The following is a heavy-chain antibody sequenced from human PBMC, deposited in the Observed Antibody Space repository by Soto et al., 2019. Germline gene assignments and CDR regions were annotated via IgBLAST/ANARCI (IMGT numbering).Heavy chain of an antibody. CDR1: GDSLSSNIAA. CDR3: ARGDSSSWYGYYGMDV. V-gene: IGHV6-1*01. D-gene: IGHD6-13*01. CDR2: TYYRSKWYN. Sequence: SQTLSLTSAISGDSLSSNIAAWNCSTQSPSRGLEWLGRTYYRSKWYNDYAVSVKSRITIKPDTSKNQFSLQLNSVTPEDTAVYYCARGDSSSWYGYYGMDVWGQGTTVTVSS. J-gene: IGHJ6*02.